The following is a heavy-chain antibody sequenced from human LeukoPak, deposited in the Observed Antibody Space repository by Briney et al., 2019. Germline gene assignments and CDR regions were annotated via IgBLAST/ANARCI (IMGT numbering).Heavy chain of an antibody. D-gene: IGHD3-3*01. V-gene: IGHV4-34*01. J-gene: IGHJ2*01. Sequence: PSETLSLTCAVYGGSFSGYYWSWIRQPPGKGLEWIGEINHSGSTNYNPSLKSRVTISVDTSKNQFSLKLSSVTAADTAVYYCARGLTYYDFWSGSRRFDPWGRGTLVTVSS. CDR1: GGSFSGYY. CDR3: ARGLTYYDFWSGSRRFDP. CDR2: INHSGST.